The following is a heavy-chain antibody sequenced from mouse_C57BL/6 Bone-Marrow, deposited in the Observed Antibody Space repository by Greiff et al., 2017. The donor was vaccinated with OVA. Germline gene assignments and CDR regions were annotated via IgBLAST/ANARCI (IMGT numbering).Heavy chain of an antibody. V-gene: IGHV1-63*01. Sequence: QVQLQQSGAELVRPGTLVKMSCKASGYTFTNYWIGWAKQRPGHGLEWIGDIYPGGGYTNYNEKFKGKATLTADKSSSTAYMQFSSLTSEDSAIYYCARTTVVAFDYWGQGTTLTVSS. J-gene: IGHJ2*01. CDR1: GYTFTNYW. CDR3: ARTTVVAFDY. D-gene: IGHD1-1*01. CDR2: IYPGGGYT.